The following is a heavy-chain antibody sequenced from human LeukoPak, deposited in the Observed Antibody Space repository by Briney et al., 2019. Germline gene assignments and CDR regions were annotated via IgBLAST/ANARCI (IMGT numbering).Heavy chain of an antibody. J-gene: IGHJ4*02. CDR2: IYTSGRT. CDR1: GGSITFGSYY. V-gene: IGHV4-61*02. CDR3: ARARVIPASFDD. D-gene: IGHD3-16*02. Sequence: PSETLSLTCTVSGGSITFGSYYWTWIRQPAGKGLEWIGRIYTSGRTFYNPSLKSRVTISMDTSMNQFSLRLNSVTAADTAVYYCARARVIPASFDDWGQGALVTVSS.